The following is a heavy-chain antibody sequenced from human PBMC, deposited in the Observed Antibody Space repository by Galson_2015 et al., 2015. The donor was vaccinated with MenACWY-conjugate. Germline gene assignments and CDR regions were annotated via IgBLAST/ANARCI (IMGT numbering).Heavy chain of an antibody. CDR3: ARTRGASFYFDS. D-gene: IGHD1-26*01. Sequence: SLRLSCAASGFIFNTYWMHWVRHAPGKGLVWVSRINPGGSSTTSADSVKDRFTISRANAKNTLYLQMNSLRPEDTAVFYCARTRGASFYFDSWGQGTLVTVSS. V-gene: IGHV3-74*01. CDR2: INPGGSST. J-gene: IGHJ4*02. CDR1: GFIFNTYW.